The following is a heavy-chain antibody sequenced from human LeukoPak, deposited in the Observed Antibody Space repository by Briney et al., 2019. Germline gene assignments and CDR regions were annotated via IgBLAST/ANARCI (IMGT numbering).Heavy chain of an antibody. Sequence: ASVKVSCKASGDTFTSYDINWVRQATGQGLEWMGWMNPNSGHTGYAQKLQGRVTMTTDTSTSTAYMELRSLRSDDTAVYYCAREGVAATEYYFDYWGQGTLVTVSS. D-gene: IGHD2-15*01. CDR2: MNPNSGHT. CDR3: AREGVAATEYYFDY. J-gene: IGHJ4*02. V-gene: IGHV1-8*01. CDR1: GDTFTSYD.